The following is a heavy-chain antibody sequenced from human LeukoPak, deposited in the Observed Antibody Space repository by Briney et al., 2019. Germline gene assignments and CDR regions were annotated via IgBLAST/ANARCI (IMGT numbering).Heavy chain of an antibody. Sequence: SETLSLTCTVSGDSINSSSYYWDWIRQPPGKGLEWIGSIYHSGSTYYNPSLKSRVTISVDTSKNQFSLKLSSVTAADTAVYYCASRPSSSSWYFKIGHRAFDYWGQGTLVTVSS. V-gene: IGHV4-39*07. CDR1: GDSINSSSYY. D-gene: IGHD6-13*01. CDR2: IYHSGST. J-gene: IGHJ4*02. CDR3: ASRPSSSSWYFKIGHRAFDY.